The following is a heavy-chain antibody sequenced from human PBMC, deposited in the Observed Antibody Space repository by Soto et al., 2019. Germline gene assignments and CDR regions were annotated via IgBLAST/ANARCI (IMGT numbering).Heavy chain of an antibody. D-gene: IGHD6-13*01. Sequence: SETLSLTCTVSGGSISSGGYYWSWIRQHPGKGLEWIEYIYYSGSTYYNPSLKSRVTISVDTSKNQFSLKLSSVTAADTAVYYCARDKSSRGYSSSWYGGWFDPWGQGTLVTVSS. J-gene: IGHJ5*02. CDR3: ARDKSSRGYSSSWYGGWFDP. V-gene: IGHV4-31*03. CDR1: GGSISSGGYY. CDR2: IYYSGST.